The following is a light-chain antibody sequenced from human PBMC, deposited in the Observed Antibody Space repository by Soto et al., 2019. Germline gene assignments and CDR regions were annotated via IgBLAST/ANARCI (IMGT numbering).Light chain of an antibody. CDR2: GAS. CDR3: QQYNSYWT. J-gene: IGKJ1*01. CDR1: QTISNY. Sequence: DIQMTQTPTSLSGSVGDRVTITVRARQTISNYLNWYPQKPGKAPNLLIYGASSLESWVPSRFSGSGSWTELAFPISRPQAHEFATYYCQQYNSYWTFGQGTKVDIK. V-gene: IGKV1-5*01.